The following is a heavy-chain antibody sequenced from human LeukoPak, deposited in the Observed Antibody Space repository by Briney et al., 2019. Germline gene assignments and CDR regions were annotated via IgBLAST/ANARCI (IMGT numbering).Heavy chain of an antibody. V-gene: IGHV4-31*11. Sequence: SETLPLTCAVSGDSVTNPGYSWTWIRQHPGKALEWIGHISNSGTTAYNPSLKSRVSISVDTSTNQFSLRLASVSAADTAVYYCARDILVTSSPDAFDIWGPGTMVTVSS. J-gene: IGHJ3*02. D-gene: IGHD2-21*02. CDR1: GDSVTNPGYS. CDR3: ARDILVTSSPDAFDI. CDR2: ISNSGTT.